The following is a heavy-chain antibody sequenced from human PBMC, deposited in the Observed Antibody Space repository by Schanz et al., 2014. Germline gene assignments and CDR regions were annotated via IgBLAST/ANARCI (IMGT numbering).Heavy chain of an antibody. V-gene: IGHV3-11*04. Sequence: QVQLVESGGDLVKPGGSLRLSCAASGFPFSEYFMSWIRQAPGKGLECIAHIRTSGTTTYYADSVKGRFTISRDNSKNILYLQMNSLRAEDSGVYFCARAGVGRTWSGYQYYGMDVWGQGTTVTVSS. J-gene: IGHJ6*02. D-gene: IGHD1-1*01. CDR1: GFPFSEYF. CDR3: ARAGVGRTWSGYQYYGMDV. CDR2: IRTSGTTT.